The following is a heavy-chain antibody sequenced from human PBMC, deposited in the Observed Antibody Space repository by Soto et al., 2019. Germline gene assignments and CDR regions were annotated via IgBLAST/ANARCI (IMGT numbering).Heavy chain of an antibody. CDR1: GGSVSSGNDY. Sequence: QVQLQESGPGLVKPSETLSLTCTVSGGSVSSGNDYWSWIRQPPGKGLEWIGFIYYTGSSSYNPPLKSRVTMSIDKSNNQFYLKLTSVTAADTAVYYCASAGYCSGGSCSFDPWGQGTLVTVSS. CDR2: IYYTGSS. J-gene: IGHJ5*02. V-gene: IGHV4-61*01. CDR3: ASAGYCSGGSCSFDP. D-gene: IGHD2-15*01.